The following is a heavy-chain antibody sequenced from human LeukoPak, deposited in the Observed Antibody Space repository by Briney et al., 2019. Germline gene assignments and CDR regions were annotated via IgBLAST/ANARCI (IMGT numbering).Heavy chain of an antibody. V-gene: IGHV3-48*03. Sequence: GGSLRHSCAASGFTFSSYEMNWGRPAPGKGLEWVSYISISGSTIYYAASVKGRFTIPRDNAKNSLYLPMNSLRAEDTAVYYSARDRAPYRDDGFDPWGQGTLVTVSS. CDR2: ISISGSTI. CDR3: ARDRAPYRDDGFDP. CDR1: GFTFSSYE. J-gene: IGHJ5*02. D-gene: IGHD1-1*01.